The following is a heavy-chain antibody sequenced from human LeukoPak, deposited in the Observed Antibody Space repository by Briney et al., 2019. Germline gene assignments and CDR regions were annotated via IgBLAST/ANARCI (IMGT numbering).Heavy chain of an antibody. CDR3: ARDPGGYAWGGFDI. Sequence: GGSLRLSCAASGFTFSSSWMTWVRQAPGKGLELVANIKPDGSDKYYVASMKGRFTISRGNAKNSLYLQMNSLRAEDTAVYYCARDPGGYAWGGFDIWGQGTMVTVSS. J-gene: IGHJ3*02. CDR1: GFTFSSSW. D-gene: IGHD2-2*01. V-gene: IGHV3-7*01. CDR2: IKPDGSDK.